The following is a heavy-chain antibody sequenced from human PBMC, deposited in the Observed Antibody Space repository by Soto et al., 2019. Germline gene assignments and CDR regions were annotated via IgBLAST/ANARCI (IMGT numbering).Heavy chain of an antibody. CDR3: ARESSSTSANWFDP. J-gene: IGHJ5*02. CDR2: ISYDGSNK. CDR1: GFTFSSYG. D-gene: IGHD2-2*01. V-gene: IGHV3-30*03. Sequence: GGSLRLSCAASGFTFSSYGMHWVRQAPGKGLEWVAVISYDGSNKYYADSVKGRFTISRDNSKNTLYLQMNSLRAEDTAVYYCARESSSTSANWFDPWGQGTLVTVSS.